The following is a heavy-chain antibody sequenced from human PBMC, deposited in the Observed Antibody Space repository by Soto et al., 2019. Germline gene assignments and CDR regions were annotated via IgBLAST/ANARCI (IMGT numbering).Heavy chain of an antibody. D-gene: IGHD2-21*02. Sequence: QVQLVESGGGVVQPGRSLRLSCAASGFTFSSYGMHWVRQAPGKGLEWVAAISYDGSNIYYADSVKGRFTISRDNSKHTLYLQMNSLRAEDTAVYYCAKEAHPRDGDCSVADYWGQGTLVTVSS. CDR2: ISYDGSNI. V-gene: IGHV3-30*18. J-gene: IGHJ4*02. CDR3: AKEAHPRDGDCSVADY. CDR1: GFTFSSYG.